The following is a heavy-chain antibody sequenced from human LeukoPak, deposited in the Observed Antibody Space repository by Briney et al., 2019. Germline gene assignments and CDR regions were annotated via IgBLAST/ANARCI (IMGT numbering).Heavy chain of an antibody. Sequence: GGSLRLSCSASGFXFNIYAMSWVRQAPGKGLEWVSSISGGGGDTYYADSVKGRFTISRDNSKNTLYLQMSGLRADDTAVYYCAKSAKVCSSTSCYGDYWGQGTLVTVSS. CDR1: GFXFNIYA. V-gene: IGHV3-23*01. CDR2: ISGGGGDT. D-gene: IGHD2-2*01. CDR3: AKSAKVCSSTSCYGDY. J-gene: IGHJ4*02.